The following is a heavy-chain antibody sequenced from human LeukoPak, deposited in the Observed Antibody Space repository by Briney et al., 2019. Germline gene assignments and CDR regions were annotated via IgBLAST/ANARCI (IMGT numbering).Heavy chain of an antibody. CDR1: GCTFTGYC. D-gene: IGHD5-12*01. V-gene: IGHV1-2*02. J-gene: IGHJ5*02. Sequence: ASVKVSCKASGCTFTGYCIHWVRQAPGQGLEWMGWINPNNGGTNYAQRYQDRVTMTRDTSISTAYMELSSLRFDDTAVYYCARDPRGYSGYENWFDPWGQGTLVTVSS. CDR3: ARDPRGYSGYENWFDP. CDR2: INPNNGGT.